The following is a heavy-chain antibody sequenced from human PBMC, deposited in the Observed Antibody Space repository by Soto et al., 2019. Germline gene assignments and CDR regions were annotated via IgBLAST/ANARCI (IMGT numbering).Heavy chain of an antibody. Sequence: QVQLVQSGAEVKKPGASVKVSCKASGYTFTGYYMHWVRQAPGQGLEWMGWINTNTGGTNYAQKFQGRVTMTGDTSISTAYMELRRLRYDDMAVYYCARTRSSWPGDAFDIWGQGTMVTVSS. V-gene: IGHV1-2*02. CDR1: GYTFTGYY. CDR3: ARTRSSWPGDAFDI. J-gene: IGHJ3*02. D-gene: IGHD6-13*01. CDR2: INTNTGGT.